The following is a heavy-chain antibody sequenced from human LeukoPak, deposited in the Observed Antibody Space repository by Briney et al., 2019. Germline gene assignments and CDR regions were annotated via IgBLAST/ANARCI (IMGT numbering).Heavy chain of an antibody. CDR3: ARGLRYYYDSSGYWYYFDY. CDR2: ISYDGSNK. CDR1: GFTFSSYA. J-gene: IGHJ4*02. V-gene: IGHV3-30*04. D-gene: IGHD3-22*01. Sequence: GGSLRLSCAASGFTFSSYAMHWVRQAPGKGLEWVAVISYDGSNKYYADSVKGRFTISRDNSKNTLYLQMNSPRAEDTAVYYCARGLRYYYDSSGYWYYFDYWGQGTLVTVSS.